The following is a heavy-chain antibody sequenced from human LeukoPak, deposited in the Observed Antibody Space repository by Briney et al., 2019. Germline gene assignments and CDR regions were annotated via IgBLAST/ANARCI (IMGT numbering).Heavy chain of an antibody. V-gene: IGHV3-23*01. D-gene: IGHD3-22*01. Sequence: GGSLRLSCAASGFTFSSYAMSWVRQAPGKGLEWVSAISGSGGSTYYADSVKGRFTISRDNSKNTLYLQMNSLRAEDTAVYYCARDSAYYYDSSGFYWGQGTLVTVSS. J-gene: IGHJ4*02. CDR1: GFTFSSYA. CDR2: ISGSGGST. CDR3: ARDSAYYYDSSGFY.